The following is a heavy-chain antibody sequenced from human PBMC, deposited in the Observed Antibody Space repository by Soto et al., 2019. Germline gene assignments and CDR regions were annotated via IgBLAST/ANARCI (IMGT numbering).Heavy chain of an antibody. CDR3: ASSFRNTYYFDY. J-gene: IGHJ4*02. Sequence: QLQLQESGSGLVKPSQTLSLTCAVSGGSISSGGYSWSWIRQPPGKGLEWIGYIYHSGSTYYNPYLKSRVTLSVDRSKNQFSLKLSSVTAADTAVYYCASSFRNTYYFDYWGQGTLVTVSS. V-gene: IGHV4-30-2*01. CDR2: IYHSGST. CDR1: GGSISSGGYS.